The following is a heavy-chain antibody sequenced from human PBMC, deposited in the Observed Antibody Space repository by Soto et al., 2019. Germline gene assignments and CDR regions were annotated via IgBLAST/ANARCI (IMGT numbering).Heavy chain of an antibody. CDR2: IIPIFGTA. Sequence: SVKVSCKASGGTFSSYAISWVRQAPGQGLEWMGGIIPIFGTANYAQKFQGRVTITADKSTSTAYMGLSSLRSEDTAVYYCASRTIVVVPAARGDYYYGMDVWGQGTTVTVSS. D-gene: IGHD2-2*01. CDR1: GGTFSSYA. CDR3: ASRTIVVVPAARGDYYYGMDV. V-gene: IGHV1-69*06. J-gene: IGHJ6*02.